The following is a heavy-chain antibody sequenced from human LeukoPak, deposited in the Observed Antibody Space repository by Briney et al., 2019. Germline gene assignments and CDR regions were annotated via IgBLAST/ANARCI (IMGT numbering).Heavy chain of an antibody. CDR3: ARDFMYRGQTNDY. Sequence: ASVKVSCKASGYRFSSYGIAWVRQAPGQGLEWMGWTSPYNGNTNYAQKLQGRVTMTTDTSTSTAYMELRSLTPDDTAVYYCARDFMYRGQTNDYWGQGTLVTVSS. J-gene: IGHJ4*02. V-gene: IGHV1-18*01. CDR2: TSPYNGNT. D-gene: IGHD3-10*01. CDR1: GYRFSSYG.